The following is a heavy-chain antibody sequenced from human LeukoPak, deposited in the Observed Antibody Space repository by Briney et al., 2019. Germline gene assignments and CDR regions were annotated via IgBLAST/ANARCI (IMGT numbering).Heavy chain of an antibody. J-gene: IGHJ4*02. Sequence: GGSLRLSCAASGFTFSSYAMSWVRQAPGKGLEWVSAISSSSSYIYYADSVKGRFTISRDNAKNSLYLQMNSLRAEDTAVYYCARYRHSVVVFGWGQGTLVTVSS. D-gene: IGHD2-15*01. V-gene: IGHV3-21*01. CDR3: ARYRHSVVVFG. CDR1: GFTFSSYA. CDR2: ISSSSSYI.